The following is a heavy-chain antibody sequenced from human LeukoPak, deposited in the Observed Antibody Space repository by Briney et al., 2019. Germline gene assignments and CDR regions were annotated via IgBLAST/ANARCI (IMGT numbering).Heavy chain of an antibody. D-gene: IGHD5-12*01. Sequence: PSETLSLTCSVSGASIRSYFWSWIRQSPGKGLEWIGYVYDNDISNFNPSLESRVTILVDRSKSQFSLKLHSVTAADTAVYYCARGLVLATDDAFDIWGPGTMVTVSS. J-gene: IGHJ3*02. V-gene: IGHV4-59*01. CDR2: VYDNDIS. CDR3: ARGLVLATDDAFDI. CDR1: GASIRSYF.